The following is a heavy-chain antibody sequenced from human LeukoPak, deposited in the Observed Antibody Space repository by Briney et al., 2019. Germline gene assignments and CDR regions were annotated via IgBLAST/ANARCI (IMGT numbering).Heavy chain of an antibody. V-gene: IGHV4-59*01. CDR1: GGSISSYY. Sequence: SETLSLTCTVSGGSISSYYWSWIRQPPGKGLEWIGYIYYSGSTNYNPSLKSRVTISVDTSKNQFSLKLSSVTAADTAVYYCAREMTTVTTGYYYYYMDVWGKGTTVTVFS. CDR3: AREMTTVTTGYYYYYMDV. D-gene: IGHD4-11*01. CDR2: IYYSGST. J-gene: IGHJ6*03.